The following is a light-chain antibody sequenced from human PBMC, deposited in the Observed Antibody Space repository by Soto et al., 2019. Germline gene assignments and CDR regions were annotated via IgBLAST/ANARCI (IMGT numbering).Light chain of an antibody. CDR3: QQRSTWPPGYT. CDR2: DTS. CDR1: QSLSTY. J-gene: IGKJ2*01. Sequence: DNVLTQSPGTLSLSPGERATLSCRASQSLSTYVAWYQQKPGQAPRLLIYDTSKRATGVPTRFSGSGSGSDFTLTISRLEPEDFALYFCQQRSTWPPGYTFGQGTKLEIK. V-gene: IGKV3-11*01.